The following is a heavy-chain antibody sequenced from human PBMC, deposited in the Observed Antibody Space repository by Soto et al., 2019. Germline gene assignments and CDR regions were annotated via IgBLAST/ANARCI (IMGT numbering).Heavy chain of an antibody. D-gene: IGHD3-9*01. Sequence: EVQLVESGGGLVKPGGSLRLSCAAYGFTFSSYNMNWVRQAPGKGLEWVSSISSSSSYIYYADSVKGRFTISRDNAKNSLYLQMNSLRAEDTALYYCARGERYFDWLYDYWGQGTLVTVSS. J-gene: IGHJ4*02. CDR2: ISSSSSYI. V-gene: IGHV3-21*01. CDR1: GFTFSSYN. CDR3: ARGERYFDWLYDY.